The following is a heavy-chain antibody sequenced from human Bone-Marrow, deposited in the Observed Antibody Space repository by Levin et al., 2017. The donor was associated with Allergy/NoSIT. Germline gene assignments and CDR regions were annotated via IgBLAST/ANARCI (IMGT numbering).Heavy chain of an antibody. D-gene: IGHD3-10*01. CDR2: IYPGDSDT. Sequence: GESLKISCKGSGYSFSNYWIGWVRQMPGKGLDWMGMIYPGDSDTRYSPSFQGQVTISADKSISTAYLQWNSLKASDTAMYYCARRRAVYGSGRYYSLDVWGQGTTVTVSS. CDR3: ARRRAVYGSGRYYSLDV. CDR1: GYSFSNYW. J-gene: IGHJ6*02. V-gene: IGHV5-51*01.